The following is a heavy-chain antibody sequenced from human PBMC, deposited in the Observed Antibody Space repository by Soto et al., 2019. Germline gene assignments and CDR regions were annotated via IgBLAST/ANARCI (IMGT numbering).Heavy chain of an antibody. CDR1: GGSISSSNW. CDR3: ARSRFVLVPAAKHHYYGMDV. Sequence: QVQLQESGPGLVKPSGTLSLTCAVSGGSISSSNWWSWVRQPPGKGLEWIGEIYHSGSTNYNPSLKSRVTISVDKSKNQCSLKLSSVTAADTAVYYCARSRFVLVPAAKHHYYGMDVWGQGTTVTVSS. J-gene: IGHJ6*02. V-gene: IGHV4-4*02. D-gene: IGHD2-2*01. CDR2: IYHSGST.